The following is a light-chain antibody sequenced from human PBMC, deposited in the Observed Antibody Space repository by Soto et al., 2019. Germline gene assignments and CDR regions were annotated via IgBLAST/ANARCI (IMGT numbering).Light chain of an antibody. CDR2: DAP. V-gene: IGKV1-33*01. J-gene: IGKJ2*01. CDR3: QQYDDLPYT. Sequence: DIQMTQSPSSLSASVGDRVTIACQANQDINNYLSWFQQKPGKAPKLLIFDAPQLEAGDPSRFSGGGSGTDFTFTISSLQPEDIATYFCQQYDDLPYTFGQGTKLEIK. CDR1: QDINNY.